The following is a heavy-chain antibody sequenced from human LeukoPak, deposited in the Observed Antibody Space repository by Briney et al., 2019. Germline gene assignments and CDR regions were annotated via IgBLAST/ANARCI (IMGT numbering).Heavy chain of an antibody. J-gene: IGHJ5*02. CDR3: SHLRGLRSSSENNWFDP. Sequence: GGSLRLSCVASGVTFTSYGMSWVRQAPGKRLEWVSVISGSCDATYYADSLKGRFTISRDDSKNTLYLQMNSLIADETAVDYCSHLRGLRSSSENNWFDPWGQGTIVTVSS. V-gene: IGHV3-23*01. D-gene: IGHD6-6*01. CDR2: ISGSCDAT. CDR1: GVTFTSYG.